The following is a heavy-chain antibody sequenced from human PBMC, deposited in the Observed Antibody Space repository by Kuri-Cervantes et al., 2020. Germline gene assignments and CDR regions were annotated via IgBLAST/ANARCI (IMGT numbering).Heavy chain of an antibody. Sequence: GESLKISCSASGFAFSNYWMHWVRQAPGKGLVWVSRINSDGSSTRFADFVRGRFTISRDNSKNTLYLQMNSLRAEDTAVYYCARDRQGYYGLKWGYYYYMDVWGKGTTVTVSS. J-gene: IGHJ6*03. CDR2: INSDGSST. D-gene: IGHD3-10*01. V-gene: IGHV3-74*01. CDR1: GFAFSNYW. CDR3: ARDRQGYYGLKWGYYYYMDV.